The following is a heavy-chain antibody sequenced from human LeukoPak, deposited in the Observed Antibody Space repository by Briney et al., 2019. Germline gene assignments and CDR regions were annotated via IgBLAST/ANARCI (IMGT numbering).Heavy chain of an antibody. CDR3: ARRYCSGGSCYNDY. D-gene: IGHD2-15*01. CDR1: GYTFTGYY. J-gene: IGHJ4*02. Sequence: ASVKVSCKASGYTFTGYYMHWVRQAPGQGLEWMGWINPNSGGTNYAQKFQGRVTMTRDTSISTAYMELGRLRSDDTAVYYCARRYCSGGSCYNDYWGQGTLVTVSS. CDR2: INPNSGGT. V-gene: IGHV1-2*02.